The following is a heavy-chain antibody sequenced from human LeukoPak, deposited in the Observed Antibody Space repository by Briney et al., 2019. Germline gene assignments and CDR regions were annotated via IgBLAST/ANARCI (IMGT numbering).Heavy chain of an antibody. J-gene: IGHJ4*02. V-gene: IGHV3-15*01. CDR2: IKSKTGSGTT. D-gene: IGHD3-10*01. CDR3: TLRITMVRGVNDH. Sequence: GGSLRLSCAASGFTFSNAWMSWVRQAPGKGLEWVGRIKSKTGSGTTDYAAPVKCTITIQRDDSKNTLQLQMNSLKTEDTAVYYCTLRITMVRGVNDHWGQGTLVTVSS. CDR1: GFTFSNAW.